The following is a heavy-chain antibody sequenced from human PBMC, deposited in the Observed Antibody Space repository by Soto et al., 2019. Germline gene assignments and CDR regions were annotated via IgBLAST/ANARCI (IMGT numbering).Heavy chain of an antibody. Sequence: PGGSLRLSCAASGFTFSSYAMHWVRQAPGKGLEWVAVISYDGSNKYYADSVKGRFTISRDNSKNTLYLQMNSLRAEDTAVYYCARAGGFQDIVVVVAATKAFDIWGQGTMVTVSS. CDR1: GFTFSSYA. D-gene: IGHD2-15*01. CDR3: ARAGGFQDIVVVVAATKAFDI. V-gene: IGHV3-30-3*01. J-gene: IGHJ3*02. CDR2: ISYDGSNK.